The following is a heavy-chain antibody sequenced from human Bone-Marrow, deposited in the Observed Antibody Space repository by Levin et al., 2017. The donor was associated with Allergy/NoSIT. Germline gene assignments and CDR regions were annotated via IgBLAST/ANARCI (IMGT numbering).Heavy chain of an antibody. Sequence: PGGSLRLSCVVSGFTFNNYWMSWVRQAPGKGLEWVANIKQDGSEKNYVDSVKGRFTISRDNAKNSLYLQMNSLRAEDTAVYYCARGPSVSYYWGQGTLVTVSS. CDR2: IKQDGSEK. V-gene: IGHV3-7*01. CDR3: ARGPSVSYY. CDR1: GFTFNNYW. J-gene: IGHJ4*02. D-gene: IGHD1-26*01.